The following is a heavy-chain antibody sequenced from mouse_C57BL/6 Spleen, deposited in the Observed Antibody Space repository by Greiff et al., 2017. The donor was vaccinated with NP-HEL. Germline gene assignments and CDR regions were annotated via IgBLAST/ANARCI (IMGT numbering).Heavy chain of an antibody. V-gene: IGHV1-7*01. Sequence: VQLQQSGAELAKPGASVKLSCKASGYTFTSYWMHWVKQRPGQGLEWIGYINPSSGYTKYNQKFKDKATLTAANSSSTAYMQLSSLTYEDSAVYYCARGAYYGSSYGYAMDYWGQGTSVTVSS. CDR1: GYTFTSYW. CDR2: INPSSGYT. D-gene: IGHD1-1*01. J-gene: IGHJ4*01. CDR3: ARGAYYGSSYGYAMDY.